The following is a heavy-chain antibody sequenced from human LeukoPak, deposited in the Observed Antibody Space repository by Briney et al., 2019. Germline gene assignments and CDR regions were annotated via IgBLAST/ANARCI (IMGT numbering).Heavy chain of an antibody. V-gene: IGHV3-15*01. CDR2: INSKTASGTT. CDR3: TTLLVVTASMLFDY. D-gene: IGHD2-21*02. CDR1: GFTFS. Sequence: GGSLRLSCAASGFTFSSWVWQAQGKGLEGGGRINSKTASGTTDYAPPFKGRFTISRHDSTTTLFLQMNSLKTEDTAAYYCTTLLVVTASMLFDYWGQGTLVTVSS. J-gene: IGHJ4*02.